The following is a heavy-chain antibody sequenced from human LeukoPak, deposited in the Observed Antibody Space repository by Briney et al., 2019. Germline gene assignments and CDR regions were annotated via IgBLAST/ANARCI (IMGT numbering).Heavy chain of an antibody. CDR2: IYYSGST. D-gene: IGHD2-2*01. CDR1: GGSISSYY. CDR3: ARAQESFSISTPSYYFDY. Sequence: SETLSLTCTVSGGSISSYYWSWIRQPPGKGLEWIGYIYYSGSTNYNPSLKGRVTISVDTSKNQFSLKLSSVTAADTAVYYCARAQESFSISTPSYYFDYWGQGTLVTVSS. J-gene: IGHJ4*02. V-gene: IGHV4-59*08.